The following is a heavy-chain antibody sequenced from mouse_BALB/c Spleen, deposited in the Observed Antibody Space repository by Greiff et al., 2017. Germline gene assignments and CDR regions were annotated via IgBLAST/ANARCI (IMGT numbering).Heavy chain of an antibody. Sequence: VQLQQSGAELVKPGASVKLSCTASGFNIKDTYMHWVKQRPEQGLEWIGRIDPANGNTKYDPKFQGKATITADTSSNTAYLQLSSLTSEDTAVYYCASGGRLVLIYYYAMDYWGQGTSVTVSS. D-gene: IGHD2-10*02. CDR3: ASGGRLVLIYYYAMDY. CDR2: IDPANGNT. V-gene: IGHV14-3*02. J-gene: IGHJ4*01. CDR1: GFNIKDTY.